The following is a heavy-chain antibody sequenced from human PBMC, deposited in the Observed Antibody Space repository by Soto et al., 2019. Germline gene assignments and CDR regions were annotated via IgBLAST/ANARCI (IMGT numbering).Heavy chain of an antibody. CDR3: ARGRYYYDSSGYYSYFDY. Sequence: GGSLRLSCAASGFTFDDYGMSWVRQAPGNGLEWVSGINWNGGSTGYADSVKGRFTISRDNAKNSLYLQMNSLRAEDTALYYCARGRYYYDSSGYYSYFDYWGQGTLVTVSS. CDR1: GFTFDDYG. J-gene: IGHJ4*02. CDR2: INWNGGST. V-gene: IGHV3-20*04. D-gene: IGHD3-22*01.